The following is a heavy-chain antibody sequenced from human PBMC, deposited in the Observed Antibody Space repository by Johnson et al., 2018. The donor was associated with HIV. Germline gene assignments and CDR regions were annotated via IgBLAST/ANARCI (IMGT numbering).Heavy chain of an antibody. D-gene: IGHD1-26*01. CDR3: AKDQLVGATYAAFDI. CDR1: GFTFSSYG. Sequence: QVQLVESGGGVVQPGGSLRLSCAASGFTFSSYGMHWVRQAPGKGLELVAFLRYDGSNKYYSDSVKGRFTISRDNSKNTLYLQMNSLRPEDTAVYYCAKDQLVGATYAAFDIWGQGTMVTVSS. J-gene: IGHJ3*02. CDR2: LRYDGSNK. V-gene: IGHV3-30*02.